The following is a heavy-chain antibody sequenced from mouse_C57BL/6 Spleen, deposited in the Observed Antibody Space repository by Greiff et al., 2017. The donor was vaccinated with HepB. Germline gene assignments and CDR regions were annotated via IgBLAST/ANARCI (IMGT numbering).Heavy chain of an antibody. D-gene: IGHD1-1*01. V-gene: IGHV1-26*01. CDR2: INPNNGGT. CDR1: GYTFTDYY. J-gene: IGHJ2*01. CDR3: ARFYYYGSSYLYFDY. Sequence: EVKLQQSGPELVKPGASVKISCKASGYTFTDYYMNWVKQSHGKSLEWIGDINPNNGGTSYNQKFKGKATLTVDKSSSTAYMELRSLTSEDSAVYYCARFYYYGSSYLYFDYWGQGTTLTVSS.